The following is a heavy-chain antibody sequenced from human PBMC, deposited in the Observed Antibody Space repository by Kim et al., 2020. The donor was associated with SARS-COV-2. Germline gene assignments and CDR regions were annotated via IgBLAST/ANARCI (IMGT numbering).Heavy chain of an antibody. Sequence: VKGRFTISRDNSKNTVYRQMDSLRADDTAVYFCAKDKAAGTVSYFYGMDVWGHGTTVTVSS. J-gene: IGHJ6*02. V-gene: IGHV3-23*02. CDR3: AKDKAAGTVSYFYGMDV. D-gene: IGHD6-13*01.